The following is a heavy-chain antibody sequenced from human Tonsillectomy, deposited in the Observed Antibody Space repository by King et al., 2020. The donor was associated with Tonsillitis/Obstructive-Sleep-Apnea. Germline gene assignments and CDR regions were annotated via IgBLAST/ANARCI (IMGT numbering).Heavy chain of an antibody. D-gene: IGHD6-13*01. CDR3: VKDMSLSSWFEINAFDL. CDR2: ISWNSSSI. V-gene: IGHV3-9*01. CDR1: GFTFDDYG. Sequence: VQLVESGGGLVQPGRSLRLSCAASGFTFDDYGMHWVRQAPGKGLEWVSSISWNSSSIGYGDSVKGRFTISRDNAKNSLYLQMNSLRAEDTAFYYCVKDMSLSSWFEINAFDLWGQGTMVTVSS. J-gene: IGHJ3*01.